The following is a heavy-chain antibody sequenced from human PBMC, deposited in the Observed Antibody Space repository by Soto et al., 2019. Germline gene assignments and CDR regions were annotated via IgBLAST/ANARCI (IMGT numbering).Heavy chain of an antibody. CDR2: IIPICGTA. J-gene: IGHJ4*01. Sequence: QVQLVQSGAEVRKPGSSVRVSCKASGGSFNRHTISWVRQAPGQGLEWMGGIIPICGTANHAQKFQGRVTTIADESTSTVYMELSSLRSDDTAIYYCARGWGYDSNDYYYAYWGQGSLVIVSS. V-gene: IGHV1-69*01. CDR3: ARGWGYDSNDYYYAY. D-gene: IGHD3-22*01. CDR1: GGSFNRHT.